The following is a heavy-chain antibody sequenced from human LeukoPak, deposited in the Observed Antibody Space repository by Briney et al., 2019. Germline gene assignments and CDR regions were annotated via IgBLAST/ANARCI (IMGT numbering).Heavy chain of an antibody. Sequence: ASVKVSCKASGYTFTGPYMHWVRQAPGQGLEWMGWINPNSGDTHYAQKFQGRVTMTRDTSISTAYMEMARLRSEDTAVYYCARADRRRPPYSSSWYSENIFDYWGQGTLVTVSS. CDR2: INPNSGDT. CDR3: ARADRRRPPYSSSWYSENIFDY. CDR1: GYTFTGPY. D-gene: IGHD6-13*01. V-gene: IGHV1-2*02. J-gene: IGHJ4*02.